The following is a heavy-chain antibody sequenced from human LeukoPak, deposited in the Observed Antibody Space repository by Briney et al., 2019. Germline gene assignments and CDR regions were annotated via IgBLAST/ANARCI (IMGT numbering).Heavy chain of an antibody. J-gene: IGHJ4*02. CDR1: GGSISSSSYY. CDR3: ARVYLEWLLVGGYFDS. V-gene: IGHV4-39*01. Sequence: SETLSLTCTVSGGSISSSSYYWGWISQPPGKGLEWIGSIYYSGSTYYNPSLKSRVTISVDTSKNQFSLKLSSVTAGDTAVYYCARVYLEWLLVGGYFDSWGQGTLVTVSS. D-gene: IGHD3-3*01. CDR2: IYYSGST.